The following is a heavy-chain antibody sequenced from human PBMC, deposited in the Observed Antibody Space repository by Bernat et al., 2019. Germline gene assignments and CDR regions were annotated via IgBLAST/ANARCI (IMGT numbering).Heavy chain of an antibody. J-gene: IGHJ3*02. D-gene: IGHD3-10*01. Sequence: EVQLVETGGGLIQPGGSLRLSCAASGFTVSSNYMSWVRQAPGKGLEWVSVIYSGGSTYYANSGMGLFTISRDNAKNTLYLQMNSLRAEDTAVYYGWLVQGFIAGEAFDIWGQGTLVTVSS. CDR2: IYSGGST. CDR3: WLVQGFIAGEAFDI. V-gene: IGHV3-53*05. CDR1: GFTVSSNY.